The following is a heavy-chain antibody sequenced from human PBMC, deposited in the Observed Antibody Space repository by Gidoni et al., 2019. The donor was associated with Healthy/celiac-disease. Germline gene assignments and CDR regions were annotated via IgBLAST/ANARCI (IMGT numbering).Heavy chain of an antibody. D-gene: IGHD4-17*01. CDR3: AKVRIDNYGGNSFDY. CDR1: GFTFSSYG. J-gene: IGHJ4*02. V-gene: IGHV3-30*18. Sequence: QVQLVESGGGVVQPGRSLRLSCAASGFTFSSYGMHWVRQAPGKGLEWVAVISYDGSNKYYADSVKGRFTISRDNSKNTLYLQMNSLRAEDTAVYYCAKVRIDNYGGNSFDYWGQGTLVTVSS. CDR2: ISYDGSNK.